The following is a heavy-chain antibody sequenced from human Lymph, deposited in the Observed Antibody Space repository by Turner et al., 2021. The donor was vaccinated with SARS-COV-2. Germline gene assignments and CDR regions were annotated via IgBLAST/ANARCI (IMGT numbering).Heavy chain of an antibody. J-gene: IGHJ4*02. D-gene: IGHD3-3*01. Sequence: QVQLVQSGAEVKRPGASAKVSCKASGYTFTTYVMHLVRQAPGQRLEWRGWINAGNGNTKYSQKFPGRVPITSGTSVSTAYMEVSSLRSEDTAVYYCARGKSPLLRFLEWLLSLDYWGQGTLVTVSS. CDR3: ARGKSPLLRFLEWLLSLDY. CDR2: INAGNGNT. CDR1: GYTFTTYV. V-gene: IGHV1-3*01.